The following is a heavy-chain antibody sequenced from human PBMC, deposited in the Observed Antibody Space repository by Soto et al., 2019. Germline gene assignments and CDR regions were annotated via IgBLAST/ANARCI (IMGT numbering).Heavy chain of an antibody. D-gene: IGHD2-15*01. CDR1: GGSFNYCY. CDR2: INYSGYT. J-gene: IGHJ5*02. CDR3: AREEVAGTNWFDP. V-gene: IGHV4-34*01. Sequence: SETLSLTCAVSGGSFNYCYWSWIRQTPGKGLEWIGRINYSGYTNFNASLKSRVTMSVDTSKNQFSLKLNSVTAADTAVYYCAREEVAGTNWFDPWGQGTLVTVSS.